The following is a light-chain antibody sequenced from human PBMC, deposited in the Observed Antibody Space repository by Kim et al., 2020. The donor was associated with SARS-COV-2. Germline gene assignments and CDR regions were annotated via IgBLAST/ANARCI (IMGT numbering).Light chain of an antibody. Sequence: PGERAALFCRASQSVSRNLAWYQQRPGQAPRPLISGVSTRATRIPARFSGRGSGTEFTLTISSLQSEEFALHYCPHYNNWPPKWTFGQGTTVDIK. CDR2: GVS. CDR3: PHYNNWPPKWT. CDR1: QSVSRN. V-gene: IGKV3-15*01. J-gene: IGKJ1*01.